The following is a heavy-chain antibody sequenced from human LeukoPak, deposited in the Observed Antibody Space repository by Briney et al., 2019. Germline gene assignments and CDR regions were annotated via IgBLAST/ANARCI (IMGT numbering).Heavy chain of an antibody. D-gene: IGHD5-18*01. J-gene: IGHJ4*02. CDR3: AKPGYTEYYFDY. V-gene: IGHV4-34*01. CDR2: INHSGST. CDR1: GGSFSGYY. Sequence: SETLSLTCAVYGGSFSGYYWSWIRQPPGKGLEWIGEINHSGSTNYNPSLKSRVTISVDTSKNQFSLKLSSVTAADTAVYYCAKPGYTEYYFDYWGQGTLVTVSS.